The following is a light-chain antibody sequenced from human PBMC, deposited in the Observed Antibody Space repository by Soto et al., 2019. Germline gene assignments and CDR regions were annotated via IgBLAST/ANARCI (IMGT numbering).Light chain of an antibody. CDR1: SSDVGGYNY. Sequence: QSALTQPASVSGSPGQSITISCTGTSSDVGGYNYVSWYQHHPGKAPKLMIYDVSNRPSGDSNRFSGSTSGNTASLTISGLQPEYEADYYCSSYTTSNTRQIVFGTGTKVTVL. J-gene: IGLJ1*01. CDR2: DVS. V-gene: IGLV2-14*03. CDR3: SSYTTSNTRQIV.